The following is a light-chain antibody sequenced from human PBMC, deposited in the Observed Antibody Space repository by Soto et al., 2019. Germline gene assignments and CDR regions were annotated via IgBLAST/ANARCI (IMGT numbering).Light chain of an antibody. Sequence: QTVVTQEPSFSVSPGGTVTLTCGLSSGSVSTNYYPSWYQQTPGQAPRTLIYSTNTRSSGVPDRFSGSILGNKAALTITGAQADDEPDYYCVLYMGSGISVFGGGTKLTVL. J-gene: IGLJ2*01. CDR1: SGSVSTNYY. V-gene: IGLV8-61*01. CDR3: VLYMGSGISV. CDR2: STN.